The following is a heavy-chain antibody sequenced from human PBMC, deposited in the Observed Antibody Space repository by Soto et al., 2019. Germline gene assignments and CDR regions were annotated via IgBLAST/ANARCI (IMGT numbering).Heavy chain of an antibody. V-gene: IGHV3-30*18. CDR1: GFIFSTYG. D-gene: IGHD3-22*01. J-gene: IGHJ4*02. CDR3: VQDRYYDSSGYYPSY. CDR2: ISYDGRDI. Sequence: ESGGGVVQPWRSLRLSCAASGFIFSTYGMHWVRQAPGKGLEWVAVISYDGRDILYADSVKGRFTISRADSKNTLYLQMNSLRAEETAMYYCVQDRYYDSSGYYPSYWGQGTLVTVSS.